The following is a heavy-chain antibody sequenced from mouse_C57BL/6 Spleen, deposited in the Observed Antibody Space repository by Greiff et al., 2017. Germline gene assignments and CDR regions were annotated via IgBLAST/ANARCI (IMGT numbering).Heavy chain of an antibody. CDR1: GYTFTDYE. CDR3: TRGPNWDYFDY. Sequence: QVQLKQSGAELVRPGASVTLSCKASGYTFTDYEMHWVKQTPVHGLEWIGAIDPETGGTAYNQKFKGKAILTADKSSSTAYMELRSLTSEDSAVYYCTRGPNWDYFDYWGQGTTLTVSS. V-gene: IGHV1-15*01. D-gene: IGHD4-1*01. CDR2: IDPETGGT. J-gene: IGHJ2*01.